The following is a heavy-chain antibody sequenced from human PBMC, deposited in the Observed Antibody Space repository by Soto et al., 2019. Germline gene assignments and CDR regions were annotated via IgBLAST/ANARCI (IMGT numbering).Heavy chain of an antibody. CDR2: MNRNAGSR. J-gene: IGHJ6*02. CDR1: GYTFTSCD. CDR3: ARISGRPSNYYHIDV. V-gene: IGHV1-8*01. Sequence: QVQLVQSGAEVKKPGATVKVSCKASGYTFTSCDVNWVRQAPGQGLEWMGWMNRNAGSRGYAQKFQGRVTMTRDTSMSTAYMELSSLTSEDTAVYYCARISGRPSNYYHIDVWGQGTTVTVSS. D-gene: IGHD1-26*01.